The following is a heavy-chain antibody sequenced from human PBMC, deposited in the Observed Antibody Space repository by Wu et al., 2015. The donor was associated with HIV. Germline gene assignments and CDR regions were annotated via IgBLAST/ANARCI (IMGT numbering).Heavy chain of an antibody. CDR3: ARDHQGRRDV. D-gene: IGHD2-2*01. V-gene: IGHV1-46*02. CDR2: INPSGGST. CDR1: GYTFNSYY. J-gene: IGHJ6*02. Sequence: QVQLVQSGAEVKKPAASVKVSCKASGYTFNSYYIHWVRQAPGQGLEWIGIINPSGGSTTYAQKFQGRVTMTMDTSTGTVYMDLSSLRSEDTAVYYCARDHQGRRDVWGQGTTVTVSS.